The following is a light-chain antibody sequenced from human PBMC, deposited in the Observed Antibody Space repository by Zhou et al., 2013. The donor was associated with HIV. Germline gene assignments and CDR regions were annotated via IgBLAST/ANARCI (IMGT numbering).Light chain of an antibody. CDR3: QHYNGYSGT. CDR2: KAS. Sequence: IQMTQSPSTLSASVGDRVTITCRASQSISSWVAWYQQKPGKVPKLLIYKASSLESGVPSRFSGSGSGTEFTLTISSLQPDDFATYYCQHYNGYSGTFGQGTKV. CDR1: QSISSW. V-gene: IGKV1-5*03. J-gene: IGKJ1*01.